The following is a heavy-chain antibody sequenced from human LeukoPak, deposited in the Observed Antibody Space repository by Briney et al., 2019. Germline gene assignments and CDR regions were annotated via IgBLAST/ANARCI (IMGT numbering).Heavy chain of an antibody. CDR2: ISASGST. V-gene: IGHV4-4*07. CDR3: ARSRPYYGSGRPNYFDY. D-gene: IGHD3-10*01. CDR1: GGSISSSC. J-gene: IGHJ4*02. Sequence: TSETLSLTCTVSGGSISSSCWSWIRQPGGKGLEWIGRISASGSTNYTPSLKSRVTMSVDTSKNQLSLRLTSVTAADTAVYYCARSRPYYGSGRPNYFDYWGQGTLVTVSS.